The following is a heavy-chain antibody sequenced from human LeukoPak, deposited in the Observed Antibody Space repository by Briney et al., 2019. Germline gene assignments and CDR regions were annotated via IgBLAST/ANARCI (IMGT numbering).Heavy chain of an antibody. CDR2: IYSSGSN. V-gene: IGHV4-59*11. CDR3: ARDRPRGRFLEWSRPYYYYMDV. J-gene: IGHJ6*03. CDR1: DVSIGGHF. D-gene: IGHD3-3*01. Sequence: SETLSLTCTVSDVSIGGHFWNWLRQPPGKGLEWLGNIYSSGSNNYNPSLENRITISLDTSRNQFSLILSSVTAADTAIYYCARDRPRGRFLEWSRPYYYYMDVWGKGTTVTVSS.